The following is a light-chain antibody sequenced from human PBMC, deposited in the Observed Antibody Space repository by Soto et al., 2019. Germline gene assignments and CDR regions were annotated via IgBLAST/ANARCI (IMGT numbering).Light chain of an antibody. CDR2: GAS. Sequence: EIVLTQSPGTLSLSPGESATLSCRASQSVGSRYLAWYQQKPGQAPRLLIYGASSRATGISDRFSGSGSGTDFTLTISRLEAEDFAVYYCHQYDLSPRTLGAGTKVDSK. J-gene: IGKJ4*01. V-gene: IGKV3-20*01. CDR1: QSVGSRY. CDR3: HQYDLSPRT.